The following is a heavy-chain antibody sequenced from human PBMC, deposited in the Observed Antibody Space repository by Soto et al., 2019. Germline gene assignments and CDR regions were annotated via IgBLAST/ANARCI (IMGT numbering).Heavy chain of an antibody. V-gene: IGHV3-30*18. CDR2: ISYDGSNK. Sequence: GGSLRLSCAASGFTFSSYGMHWVRQAPGKGLEWVAVISYDGSNKYYADSVKGRFTISRDNSKNTLYLQMNSLRAEDTAVYYCAKDWAKVTPYYYGMDVWGQGTTVTVSS. CDR3: AKDWAKVTPYYYGMDV. CDR1: GFTFSSYG. J-gene: IGHJ6*02. D-gene: IGHD2-21*02.